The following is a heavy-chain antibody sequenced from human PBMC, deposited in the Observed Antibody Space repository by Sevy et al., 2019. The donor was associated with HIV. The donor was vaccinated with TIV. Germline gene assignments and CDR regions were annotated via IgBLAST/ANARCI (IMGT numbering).Heavy chain of an antibody. CDR2: VNTATGDT. CDR3: ARDFCSGGSCYSAFVY. V-gene: IGHV1-3*04. Sequence: ASVKVSCKGSGYTFNNYIIYWVRQAPGQSLEWMGWVNTATGDTRRSPKFQGRVIITRDTSARTAYMELNSLRSEDTAVYYGARDFCSGGSCYSAFVYWGQGTLVTVSS. D-gene: IGHD2-15*01. CDR1: GYTFNNYI. J-gene: IGHJ4*02.